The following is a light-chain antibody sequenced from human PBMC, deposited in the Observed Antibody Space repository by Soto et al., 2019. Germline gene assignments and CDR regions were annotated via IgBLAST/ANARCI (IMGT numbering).Light chain of an antibody. J-gene: IGLJ1*01. V-gene: IGLV2-8*01. CDR2: EVS. Sequence: QSALTQPPSASGSPGQSVTISCTGTSSDVGGYKYVSWYQQYPGKAPKLMIYEVSKRPSGVPDRFSGSKSGNTASLTVSGLQAEDEADYYCSSYGGSNNFVFGTGTKVTVL. CDR1: SSDVGGYKY. CDR3: SSYGGSNNFV.